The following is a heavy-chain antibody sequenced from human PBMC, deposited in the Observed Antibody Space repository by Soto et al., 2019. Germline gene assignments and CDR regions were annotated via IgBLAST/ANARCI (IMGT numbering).Heavy chain of an antibody. V-gene: IGHV1-69*13. CDR1: GGTFSSYA. D-gene: IGHD2-2*02. Sequence: SVKVSCKASGGTFSSYAISWVRQAPGQGLEWMGGIIPIFGTANYAQKFQGRVTITADESTSTAYMELSSLRSEDTAVYYCARDLRGYCSSTGCYTNGMDVWGQGTTVTVSS. CDR3: ARDLRGYCSSTGCYTNGMDV. CDR2: IIPIFGTA. J-gene: IGHJ6*02.